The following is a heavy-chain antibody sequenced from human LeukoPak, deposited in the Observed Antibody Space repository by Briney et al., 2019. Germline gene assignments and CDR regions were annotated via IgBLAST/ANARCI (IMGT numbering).Heavy chain of an antibody. CDR1: GFTFSTYT. J-gene: IGHJ4*02. Sequence: GGSLRLSCAASGFTFSTYTMNWVRQAPGKGLERVSFIGLSSRTMYYADSVKGRFTVSRDDAKNLLFLQMNTLRADDTAVYYCSRSDPALGQRLSFFDSWGQGTLVIVSS. V-gene: IGHV3-48*01. CDR2: IGLSSRTM. D-gene: IGHD2-2*01. CDR3: SRSDPALGQRLSFFDS.